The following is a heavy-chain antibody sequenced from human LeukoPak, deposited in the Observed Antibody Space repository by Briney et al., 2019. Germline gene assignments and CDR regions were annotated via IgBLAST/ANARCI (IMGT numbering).Heavy chain of an antibody. V-gene: IGHV4-39*01. D-gene: IGHD6-19*01. Sequence: PSETLSLTXIVSGGSISSSSYYWGWIRQPPGKGLEWIGSIYYSGSTYYNPSLKGRVTISVDTSKNQFSLKLSSVTAADTAVYYCARQTSSGWTIDYWGQGTLVTVSS. CDR2: IYYSGST. CDR3: ARQTSSGWTIDY. J-gene: IGHJ4*02. CDR1: GGSISSSSYY.